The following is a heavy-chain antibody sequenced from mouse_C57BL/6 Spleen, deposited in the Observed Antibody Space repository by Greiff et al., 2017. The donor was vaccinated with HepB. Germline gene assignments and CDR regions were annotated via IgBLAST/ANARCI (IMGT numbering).Heavy chain of an antibody. Sequence: VKLQQSGPELVKPGASVKISCKASGYAFSSSWMNWVKQRPGKGLEWIGRIYPGDGDTNYNGKFKGKATLTADKSSSTAYMQLSSLTSEDSAVYFCAREYDYDDQDYFDYWGQGTTLTVSS. V-gene: IGHV1-82*01. D-gene: IGHD2-4*01. CDR3: AREYDYDDQDYFDY. J-gene: IGHJ2*01. CDR2: IYPGDGDT. CDR1: GYAFSSSW.